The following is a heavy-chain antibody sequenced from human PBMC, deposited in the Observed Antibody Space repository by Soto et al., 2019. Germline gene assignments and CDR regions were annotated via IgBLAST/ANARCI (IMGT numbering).Heavy chain of an antibody. J-gene: IGHJ2*01. V-gene: IGHV3-7*01. CDR2: IKQEGSET. CDR1: EFIFSTYW. Sequence: EVQLVESGGGLVQPGGSLRLSCAASEFIFSTYWMSWVRQAPGKGLEWVATIKQEGSETYYVDSVEGRFTITRDNAKNSLHLQMNSLGVEATAVYYCARHGRCRFSWYFDLWGRGTLVTVSS. D-gene: IGHD2-15*01. CDR3: ARHGRCRFSWYFDL.